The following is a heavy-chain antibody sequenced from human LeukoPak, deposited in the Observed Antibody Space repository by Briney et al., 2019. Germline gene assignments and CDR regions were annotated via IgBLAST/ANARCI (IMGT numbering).Heavy chain of an antibody. CDR3: ARDLNCSGGRCFGMDV. CDR1: GGSISSGSYY. Sequence: SETLSLTCTVSGGSISSGSYYWSWIRQPAGKGLEWIGRIYTSGSTNYNPSLKSRVTISVDTSKKQFFLKLTSVTAADTAVYFCARDLNCSGGRCFGMDVWGQGTTVTVSS. D-gene: IGHD2-15*01. J-gene: IGHJ6*02. CDR2: IYTSGST. V-gene: IGHV4-61*02.